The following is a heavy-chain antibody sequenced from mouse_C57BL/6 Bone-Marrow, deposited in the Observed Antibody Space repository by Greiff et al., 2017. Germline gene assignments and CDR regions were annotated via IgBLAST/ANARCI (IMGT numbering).Heavy chain of an antibody. CDR3: ARHDYDGEYYAMDD. Sequence: QVQLQQPGAELVKPGASVKLSCKASGYTFTSYWMQWVKQRPGQGLEWIGEIDPSDSYTNYNQKFKGKATLTVDTSSSTAYMQLSSLTSEDSAVYYCARHDYDGEYYAMDDWGQGTSVTVSS. V-gene: IGHV1-50*01. CDR2: IDPSDSYT. D-gene: IGHD2-4*01. CDR1: GYTFTSYW. J-gene: IGHJ4*01.